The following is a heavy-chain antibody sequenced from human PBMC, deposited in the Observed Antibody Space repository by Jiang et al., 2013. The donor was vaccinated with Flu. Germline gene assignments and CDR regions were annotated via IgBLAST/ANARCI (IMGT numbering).Heavy chain of an antibody. J-gene: IGHJ3*02. V-gene: IGHV3-74*01. CDR1: GFTFSNHW. CDR3: VGSSDCTRTRCPYDAFDI. D-gene: IGHD2-2*01. CDR2: INSDESTT. Sequence: VQLVESGGGLVQPGGSLRLSCAASGFTFSNHWMHWVRQAPGKGLVWLSRINSDESTTDYADPVQGRFATSRDNVMNTLYLQMNSLRAEDTALYYCVGSSDCTRTRCPYDAFDIWGRGTMVTVSS.